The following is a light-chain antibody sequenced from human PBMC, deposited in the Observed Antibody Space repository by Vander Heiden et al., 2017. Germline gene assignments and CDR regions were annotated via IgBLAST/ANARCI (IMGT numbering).Light chain of an antibody. CDR3: QQSDSTAHT. V-gene: IGKV1-39*01. CDR2: AAS. Sequence: DIQMTQSPSSLSASVGDRVTITCRASQSISSYLNWYQQKPGKAPKLLIYAASSLQSGVPSRFSRSGSGTDFTLTISSLQPEDFATYYCQQSDSTAHTFGGGVKVGIQ. J-gene: IGKJ4*01. CDR1: QSISSY.